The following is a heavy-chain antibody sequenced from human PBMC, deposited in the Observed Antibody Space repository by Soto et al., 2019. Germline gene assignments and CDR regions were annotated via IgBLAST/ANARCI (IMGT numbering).Heavy chain of an antibody. J-gene: IGHJ4*02. CDR3: ARRYGGGFDY. CDR2: IYYSGST. D-gene: IGHD2-15*01. CDR1: GGSISSYY. V-gene: IGHV4-59*08. Sequence: SETLSLTCTVSGGSISSYYWSWIRQPPGKGPEWIGYIYYSGSTNYNPSLKSRVTISVDTSKNQFSLKLSSVTAADTAVYYCARRYGGGFDYWGQGTLVTVSS.